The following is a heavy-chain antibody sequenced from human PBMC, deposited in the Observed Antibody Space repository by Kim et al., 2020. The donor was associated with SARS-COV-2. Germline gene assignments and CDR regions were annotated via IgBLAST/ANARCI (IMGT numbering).Heavy chain of an antibody. V-gene: IGHV3-9*01. Sequence: SGKGRVTITRDNAKNSRYLQMNSVRAEDTALYYCAKEIRPHGGIGGPFDYWGQGTLVTVSS. D-gene: IGHD2-15*01. J-gene: IGHJ4*02. CDR3: AKEIRPHGGIGGPFDY.